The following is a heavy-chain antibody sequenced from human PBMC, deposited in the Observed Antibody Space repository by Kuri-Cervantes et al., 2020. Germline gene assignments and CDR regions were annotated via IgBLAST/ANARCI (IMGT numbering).Heavy chain of an antibody. V-gene: IGHV3-23*03. CDR3: AKYCRYSSSWYAAHNYWYFDL. CDR2: IYSGGST. D-gene: IGHD6-13*01. Sequence: GESLKISCTASGFTFGDYAMSWVRQAPGKGLEWVSFIYSGGSTYYADSVKGRFTISRDNSKNTLYLQMNSLRAGDTAVYYCAKYCRYSSSWYAAHNYWYFDLWGRGTLVTVSS. J-gene: IGHJ2*01. CDR1: GFTFGDYA.